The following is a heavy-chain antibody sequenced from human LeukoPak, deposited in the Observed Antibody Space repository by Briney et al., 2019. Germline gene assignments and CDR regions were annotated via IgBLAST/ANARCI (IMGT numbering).Heavy chain of an antibody. D-gene: IGHD3-22*01. CDR1: GFTFDSSA. J-gene: IGHJ4*02. CDR3: STISPYDSPVY. CDR2: TTDTGDST. Sequence: GGSLRLSCAASGFTFDSSAMSWVRQAPGKGLEWVSTTTDTGDSTHYADSVKGRFTISRDNSKNTLYLQMNSLRTEDTAVYYCSTISPYDSPVYLGQGTLVTVSS. V-gene: IGHV3-23*01.